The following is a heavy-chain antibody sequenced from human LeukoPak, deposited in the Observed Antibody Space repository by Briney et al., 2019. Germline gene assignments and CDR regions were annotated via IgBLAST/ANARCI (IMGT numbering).Heavy chain of an antibody. V-gene: IGHV3-21*01. CDR1: GFIFRRYT. Sequence: GGSLRLSCAASGFIFRRYTINWVRQAPGKGLEWVSSIWSDSAEIHYADSVKGRFTISRDNAKDSLYLQMNSLRAEDSAVYYCARDFFHSDISRPFDYWGHGTLVTVSS. D-gene: IGHD3-3*02. CDR2: IWSDSAEI. J-gene: IGHJ4*01. CDR3: ARDFFHSDISRPFDY.